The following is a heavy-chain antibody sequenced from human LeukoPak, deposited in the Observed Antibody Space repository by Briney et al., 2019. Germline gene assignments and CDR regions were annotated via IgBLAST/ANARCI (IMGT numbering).Heavy chain of an antibody. CDR1: GGSISSYY. CDR3: ARVNTQGVPSP. CDR2: INYSGST. J-gene: IGHJ5*02. D-gene: IGHD3-16*01. Sequence: SETLSLTCTVSGGSISSYYWSWIRQPPGKGLEWIGYINYSGSTNYNPSLKSRVTMSVDTSENQFSLKLNSVTAADTAVYYCARVNTQGVPSPWGQGILVTVSS. V-gene: IGHV4-59*08.